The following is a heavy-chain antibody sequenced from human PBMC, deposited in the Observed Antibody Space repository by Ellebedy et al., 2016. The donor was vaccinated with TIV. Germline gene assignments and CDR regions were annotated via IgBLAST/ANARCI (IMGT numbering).Heavy chain of an antibody. CDR1: GFTFSRYW. D-gene: IGHD3-9*01. V-gene: IGHV3-74*01. Sequence: GGSLRLXXAASGFTFSRYWMNWVRQAPGEGLVWLSLISSDGSRTPYADSVKGRFTTSRDNAKNILYLQMNSLRAEDTAVYYCARDLTGSLDYWGQGTLVTVSS. J-gene: IGHJ4*02. CDR3: ARDLTGSLDY. CDR2: ISSDGSRT.